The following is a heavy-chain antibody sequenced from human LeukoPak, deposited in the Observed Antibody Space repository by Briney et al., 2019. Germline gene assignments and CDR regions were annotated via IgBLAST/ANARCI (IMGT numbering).Heavy chain of an antibody. CDR2: IYQSGSGSS. CDR3: ASTLRFLPYRRFDY. Sequence: SETLSLTCSVSGGSIISSNYYWGWIRQPPGKGLEWIGSIYQSGSGSSYYNPSLKSRVTIFGDTYKNQFFLRLSSVTAADTAVYYCASTLRFLPYRRFDYWGQGTLVTVPS. D-gene: IGHD3-3*01. J-gene: IGHJ4*02. CDR1: GGSIISSNYY. V-gene: IGHV4-39*01.